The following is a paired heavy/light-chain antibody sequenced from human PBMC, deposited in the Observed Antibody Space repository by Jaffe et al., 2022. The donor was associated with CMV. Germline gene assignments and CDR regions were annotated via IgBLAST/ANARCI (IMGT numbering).Light chain of an antibody. J-gene: IGKJ1*01. CDR3: QQYYGTPT. V-gene: IGKV4-1*01. CDR2: WAS. Sequence: DIVMTQSPDSLAVSLGERATINCKSSQSILYSSYNKNYLAWYQQKSGQPPKLLIYWASTRESGVPDRFSGSGSETDFTLTISSLQAEDVAVYYCQQYYGTPTFGQGTKVEIK. CDR1: QSILYSSYNKNY.
Heavy chain of an antibody. V-gene: IGHV4-39*01. J-gene: IGHJ4*02. CDR1: GGSLSSSLYF. CDR3: ARHLGIAAPRAPLPPFDS. D-gene: IGHD6-6*01. CDR2: VYYTGST. Sequence: QVHLQESGPGLVKPSETLSLTCSVSGGSLSSSLYFWGWIRQPPGKGLEWIASVYYTGSTHYNPSLKSRFSISSDTSKNQFSLKLNSVTAADTAIYYCARHLGIAAPRAPLPPFDSWGQGTLVTVSS.